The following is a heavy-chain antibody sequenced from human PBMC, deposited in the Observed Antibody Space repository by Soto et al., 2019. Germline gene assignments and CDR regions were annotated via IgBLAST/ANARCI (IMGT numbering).Heavy chain of an antibody. D-gene: IGHD3-22*01. CDR2: IYYSGST. CDR3: ARATYYYDSSGYYGYYFDY. CDR1: GGAISSYY. J-gene: IGHJ4*02. V-gene: IGHV4-59*01. Sequence: SETLSLTCTASGGAISSYYWSWIRQPPGKGLEWIGYIYYSGSTNYNSSLKSRVTISVDTSKNQLSLKLSSVTAADTAVYYCARATYYYDSSGYYGYYFDYWGQGTLVTVSS.